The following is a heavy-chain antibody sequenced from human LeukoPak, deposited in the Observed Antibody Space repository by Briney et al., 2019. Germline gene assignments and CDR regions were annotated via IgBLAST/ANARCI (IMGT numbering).Heavy chain of an antibody. J-gene: IGHJ5*02. D-gene: IGHD5-18*01. V-gene: IGHV1-69*13. CDR3: AKSGYSYDLWFDP. CDR1: GGTFSSYA. CDR2: IIPIFGSA. Sequence: ASVKVACKASGGTFSSYAISWVRQAPGQGLEWMGGIIPIFGSANYAQKFQGRVTITADESTSTAYMELTSLRPKDTAVYDCAKSGYSYDLWFDPWGQGTLVTVSS.